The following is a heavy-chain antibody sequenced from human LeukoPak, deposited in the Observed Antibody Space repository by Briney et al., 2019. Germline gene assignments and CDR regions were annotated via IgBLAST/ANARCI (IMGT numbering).Heavy chain of an antibody. CDR1: GFTFSSYW. V-gene: IGHV3-74*01. Sequence: PGGSLRLSCAASGFTFSSYWMHWVRQAPGKGLVWVSRIISDGSTTDYADSVKGRFTISRDNAKNTLYLQMNSLRDEDTAMYYCTRDRARAGGEILDYWGQGTLVTVSS. CDR2: IISDGSTT. J-gene: IGHJ4*02. D-gene: IGHD3-10*01. CDR3: TRDRARAGGEILDY.